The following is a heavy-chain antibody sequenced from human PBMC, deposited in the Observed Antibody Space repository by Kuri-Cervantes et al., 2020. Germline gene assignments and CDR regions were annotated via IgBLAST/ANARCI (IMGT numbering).Heavy chain of an antibody. CDR2: ISEDGRST. Sequence: GESLKISCAASGFTLSHYWMHWVRQGPGQGLVWVSRISEDGRSTTYADSVKGRFTISRDNAKNSLYLQMNSLRAEDTALYYCAKDIKVGYCSGGSCYWDAFDIWGQGTMVTVSS. V-gene: IGHV3-74*01. J-gene: IGHJ3*02. CDR1: GFTLSHYW. D-gene: IGHD2-15*01. CDR3: AKDIKVGYCSGGSCYWDAFDI.